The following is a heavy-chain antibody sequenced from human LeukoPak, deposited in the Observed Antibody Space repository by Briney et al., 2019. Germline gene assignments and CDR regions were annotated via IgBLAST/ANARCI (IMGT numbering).Heavy chain of an antibody. V-gene: IGHV4-34*01. CDR2: LNHSGST. D-gene: IGHD1-1*01. CDR1: GGSFSGYY. Sequence: SETLSLTCAVYGGSFSGYYWSWIRQPPGKGLEWIGELNHSGSTNYTPSLKSRVTISVDTSKNQFSLKLSSVTAADTAVYYCARGHTTPPVGYNWFDPWGQGTLVTVSS. J-gene: IGHJ5*02. CDR3: ARGHTTPPVGYNWFDP.